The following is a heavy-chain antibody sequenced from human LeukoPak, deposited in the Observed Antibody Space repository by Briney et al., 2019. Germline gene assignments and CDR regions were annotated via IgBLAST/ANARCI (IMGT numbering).Heavy chain of an antibody. V-gene: IGHV4-59*01. CDR1: GGSIGSYY. Sequence: SETLSLTCTVSGGSIGSYYWSWLRQPPGKGLEWVGYIYYSGSTNYNPSLKSRVTISVDTSKNQFSLKLSSVTAADTAVYYCAKGYYDSSGYYYVVYWGQGTLVTVSS. CDR3: AKGYYDSSGYYYVVY. CDR2: IYYSGST. J-gene: IGHJ4*02. D-gene: IGHD3-22*01.